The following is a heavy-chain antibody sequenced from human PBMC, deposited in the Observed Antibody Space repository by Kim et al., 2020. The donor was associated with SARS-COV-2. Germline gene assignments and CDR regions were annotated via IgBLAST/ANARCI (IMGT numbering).Heavy chain of an antibody. CDR1: GGSFSGYY. D-gene: IGHD3-22*01. CDR3: ARALLYYDLAFDI. CDR2: INHSGST. V-gene: IGHV4-34*01. Sequence: SETLSLTCAVYGGSFSGYYWSWIRQPPGKGLEWIGEINHSGSTNYNPSLKSRVTISVDTSKNQFSLKLSSVTAADTAVYYCARALLYYDLAFDIWGQGTMVTVSS. J-gene: IGHJ3*02.